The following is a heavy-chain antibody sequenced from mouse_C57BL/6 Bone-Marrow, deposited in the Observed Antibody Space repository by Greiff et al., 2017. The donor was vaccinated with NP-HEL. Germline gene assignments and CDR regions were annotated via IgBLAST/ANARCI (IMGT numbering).Heavy chain of an antibody. D-gene: IGHD3-2*02. CDR2: IDPENGDT. J-gene: IGHJ3*01. Sequence: LVESGAELVRPGASVKLSCTASGFNIKDDYMHWVKQRPEQGLEWIGWIDPENGDTEYASKFQGKATITADTSSNTAYLQLSSLTSEDTAVYYCTTSSGYFAYWGQGTLVTVSA. V-gene: IGHV14-4*01. CDR1: GFNIKDDY. CDR3: TTSSGYFAY.